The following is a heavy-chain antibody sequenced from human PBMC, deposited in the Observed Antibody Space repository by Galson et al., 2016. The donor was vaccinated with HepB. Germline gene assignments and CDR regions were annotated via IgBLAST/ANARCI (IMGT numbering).Heavy chain of an antibody. CDR3: ARAFRGELRLLGGVSSYWYFDL. CDR2: IYPGGPDT. V-gene: IGHV5-51*01. Sequence: QSGAEVKKPGESLRISCKASEDTFASQWIGWVRQMPGKGLEWMAIIYPGGPDTRYSPSFQGQVTISADQSISTAYLQWSSLQASDTAIYYCARAFRGELRLLGGVSSYWYFDLWGRGTLVSVSS. D-gene: IGHD3-3*01. J-gene: IGHJ2*01. CDR1: EDTFASQW.